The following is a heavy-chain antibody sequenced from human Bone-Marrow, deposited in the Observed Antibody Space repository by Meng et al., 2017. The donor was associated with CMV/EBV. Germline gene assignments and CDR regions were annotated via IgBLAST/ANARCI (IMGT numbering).Heavy chain of an antibody. CDR2: ISYDGSNK. Sequence: GESLKISCAASGFTFSSYAMHWVRQAPGKGLEWVAVISYDGSNKYYADSVKGRFTISRDNSKNTLYLHMNSLRAEDTAVYCCARGSPAVWVFDYWGQGPLVTVSS. CDR3: ARGSPAVWVFDY. CDR1: GFTFSSYA. D-gene: IGHD1-26*01. J-gene: IGHJ4*02. V-gene: IGHV3-30*04.